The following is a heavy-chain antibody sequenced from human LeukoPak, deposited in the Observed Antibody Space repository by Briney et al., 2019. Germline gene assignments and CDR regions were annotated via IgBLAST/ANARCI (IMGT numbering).Heavy chain of an antibody. J-gene: IGHJ3*02. CDR1: GGTFSSYA. V-gene: IGHV1-69*13. CDR3: ARHLPEGAFDI. Sequence: GASVKVSCKASGGTFSSYAMGWVRQAPGQGLEWMGGIIPIFGTANYAQKFQGRVTITADESTSTAYMELSSLRSEDTAVYYCARHLPEGAFDIWGQGTMVTVSS. CDR2: IIPIFGTA. D-gene: IGHD2-2*01.